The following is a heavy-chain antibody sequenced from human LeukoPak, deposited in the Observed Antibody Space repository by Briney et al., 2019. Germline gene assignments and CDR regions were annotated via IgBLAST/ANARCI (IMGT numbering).Heavy chain of an antibody. V-gene: IGHV4-34*01. CDR2: VNYSGST. Sequence: SETLSLTCVVYGGSFSGYYWTWIRQPPGQGLEWIGDVNYSGSTNYNPSLESRVTISVDTSKSQFSLKLRSVTAADTPVYYCARGRAVTRDFDYWGQGTLVTVSS. J-gene: IGHJ4*02. CDR3: ARGRAVTRDFDY. D-gene: IGHD4-23*01. CDR1: GGSFSGYY.